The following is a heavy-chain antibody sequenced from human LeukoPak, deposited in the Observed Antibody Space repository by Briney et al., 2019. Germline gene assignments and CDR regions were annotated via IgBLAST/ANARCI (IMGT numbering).Heavy chain of an antibody. CDR2: IYTSGST. Sequence: SETLSLTCTVSGGFMSSYYWSWIRQPAGKGLEWIGRIYTSGSTAYNPSLKNRVTVSVDTSKNQFSLKLSSVTAADTAVYYCARGGGATTYQRKEDFDYWGQGTLVTVSS. CDR1: GGFMSSYY. V-gene: IGHV4-4*07. CDR3: ARGGGATTYQRKEDFDY. D-gene: IGHD1-14*01. J-gene: IGHJ4*02.